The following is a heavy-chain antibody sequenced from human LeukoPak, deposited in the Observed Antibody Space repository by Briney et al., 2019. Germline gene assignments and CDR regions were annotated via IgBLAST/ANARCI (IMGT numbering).Heavy chain of an antibody. J-gene: IGHJ4*02. CDR2: IYPGDSDT. D-gene: IGHD2-2*01. Sequence: GESLKISCKGSGYSFTSYWIGWVRQMPGKGLEWMGIIYPGDSDTRYSPSFQGQVTISADKSISTAYLQWSSLKASDTAMYYCARRSADIVVVPAEEYSSTFDYWGQGTLVTVSS. CDR3: ARRSADIVVVPAEEYSSTFDY. V-gene: IGHV5-51*01. CDR1: GYSFTSYW.